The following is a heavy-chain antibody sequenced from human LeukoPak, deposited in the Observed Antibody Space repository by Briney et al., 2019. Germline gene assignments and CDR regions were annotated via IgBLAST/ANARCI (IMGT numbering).Heavy chain of an antibody. CDR3: ASSQDGHNYDY. CDR1: GGSISSYY. CDR2: IYNSGST. D-gene: IGHD5-24*01. J-gene: IGHJ4*02. Sequence: PSETLSLTCTVSGGSISSYYWSWIRQPPGKGLEWIGYIYNSGSTNHNPSLKSRVTISVDTSKNQFSLKLSSVTAADTAVYYCASSQDGHNYDYWGQGTLVTVSS. V-gene: IGHV4-59*08.